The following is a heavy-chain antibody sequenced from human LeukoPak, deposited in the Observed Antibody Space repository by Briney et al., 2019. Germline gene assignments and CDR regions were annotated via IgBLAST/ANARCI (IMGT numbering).Heavy chain of an antibody. D-gene: IGHD6-19*01. V-gene: IGHV6-1*01. J-gene: IGHJ4*02. CDR1: GDSVSSNSAA. CDR3: ARAPGSGWYVRQYYFDH. CDR2: TYYRSKWYN. Sequence: SQTLSLTCAISGDSVSSNSAAWNWIRQSPSRGLEWLGRTYYRSKWYNDYAVSVKSRITINPDTSKNQFSLQLNSVTPEDTAVYYCARAPGSGWYVRQYYFDHWGQGTLVTVSS.